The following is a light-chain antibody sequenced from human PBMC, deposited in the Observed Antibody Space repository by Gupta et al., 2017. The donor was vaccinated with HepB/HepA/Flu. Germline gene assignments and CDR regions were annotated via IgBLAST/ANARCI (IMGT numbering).Light chain of an antibody. V-gene: IGLV2-14*01. CDR2: DVS. CDR3: SSYTSSSPVV. Sequence: SALPQPASVSGSPGPSITISCTGTSSDVGGYNYVSWYQQHPGKAPKLMIYDVSNRPSGVSNRFSGSKSGNTASLTISGLQAEDEADYYCSSYTSSSPVVFGGGTKLTVL. CDR1: SSDVGGYNY. J-gene: IGLJ2*01.